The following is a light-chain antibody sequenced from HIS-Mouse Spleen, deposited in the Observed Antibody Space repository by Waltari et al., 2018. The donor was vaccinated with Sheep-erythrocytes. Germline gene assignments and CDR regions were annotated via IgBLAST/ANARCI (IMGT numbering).Light chain of an antibody. CDR3: CSYAGSYNHV. CDR1: SSDVGGYNY. Sequence: QSALTQPRSVSGSPGQSVTISCTGTSSDVGGYNYVSWYQQHPGKAPKLMIYDVSKRPSWVPDRSSGSKSGNTASLTISVLQAEDESDYYCCSYAGSYNHVFATGTKVTVL. V-gene: IGLV2-11*01. CDR2: DVS. J-gene: IGLJ1*01.